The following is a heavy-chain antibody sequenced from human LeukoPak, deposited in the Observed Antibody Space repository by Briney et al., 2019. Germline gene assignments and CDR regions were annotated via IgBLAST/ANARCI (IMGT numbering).Heavy chain of an antibody. V-gene: IGHV1-18*03. D-gene: IGHD2-2*02. J-gene: IGHJ6*02. CDR1: GYTFTSYG. CDR3: ARYIVVVPAAIPAWVVATSYGMDV. Sequence: GASVKVSCKASGYTFTSYGISWVRQAPGQGLEWMGWISAYNGNTSYAQKLQGRVTMTTDTSTSTAYMELRSLRSDDMAVYYCARYIVVVPAAIPAWVVATSYGMDVWGQGTTVTVSS. CDR2: ISAYNGNT.